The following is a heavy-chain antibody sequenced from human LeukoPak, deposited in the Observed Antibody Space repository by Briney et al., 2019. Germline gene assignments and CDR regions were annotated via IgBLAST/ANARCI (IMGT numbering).Heavy chain of an antibody. D-gene: IGHD2-15*01. Sequence: GSLRLSCAASGFTFSSYSMNWVRQAPGKGLEWVSSISSSSSYIYYADSVKGRFTISRDNSKNTLYLQMNSLRAEDTAVYYCAKGPGGVVSGYWGQGTLVTVSS. J-gene: IGHJ4*02. V-gene: IGHV3-21*04. CDR3: AKGPGGVVSGY. CDR2: ISSSSSYI. CDR1: GFTFSSYS.